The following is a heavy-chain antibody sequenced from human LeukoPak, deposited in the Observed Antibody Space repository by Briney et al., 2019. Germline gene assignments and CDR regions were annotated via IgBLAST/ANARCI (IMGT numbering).Heavy chain of an antibody. V-gene: IGHV3-7*01. CDR1: GFTFSSSW. Sequence: GGSLRLSCAASGFTFSSSWMSWVRQAPGKGLKCVAHIKQDGSDKYYVDSVKGRFTISRDNAKNSLYLQLNSLRVEDTAMYSCARHSSGSYYTYWGQGPRVIVSS. D-gene: IGHD3-10*01. J-gene: IGHJ1*01. CDR2: IKQDGSDK. CDR3: ARHSSGSYYTY.